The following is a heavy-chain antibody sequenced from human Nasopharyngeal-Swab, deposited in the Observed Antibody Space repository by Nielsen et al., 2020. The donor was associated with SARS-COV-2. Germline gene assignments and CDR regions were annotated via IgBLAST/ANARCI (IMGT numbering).Heavy chain of an antibody. V-gene: IGHV3-15*01. CDR3: TTDVDSSSWHYYYYGMDV. CDR2: IKSKTDGGTT. J-gene: IGHJ6*02. D-gene: IGHD6-13*01. Sequence: VRQAPGKGPEWVGRIKSKTDGGTTDYAAPVKGRFTISRDDSKNTLYLQMNSLKTEDTAVYYCTTDVDSSSWHYYYYGMDVWGQGTTVTVSS.